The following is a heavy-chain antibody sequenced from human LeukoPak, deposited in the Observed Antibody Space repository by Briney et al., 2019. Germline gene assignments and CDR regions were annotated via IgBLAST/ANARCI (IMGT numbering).Heavy chain of an antibody. J-gene: IGHJ5*02. CDR1: GFTFSSYA. CDR3: AKDGCSSTGCYTRWFDP. D-gene: IGHD2-2*02. V-gene: IGHV3-30-3*01. Sequence: PGGSLRLSCAVSGFTFSSYAMHWVRQAPGKGLEWMAVISYDGSNKYYADSVKGRFTISRDNSKNTLYLQMNSLRAEDTAVYYCAKDGCSSTGCYTRWFDPWGQGTLVTVSS. CDR2: ISYDGSNK.